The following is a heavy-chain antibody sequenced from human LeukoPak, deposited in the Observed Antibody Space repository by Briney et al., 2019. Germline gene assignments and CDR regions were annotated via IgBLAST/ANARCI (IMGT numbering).Heavy chain of an antibody. D-gene: IGHD3-10*01. CDR2: ISSSSSYI. Sequence: GGSLRPSCAASGFTFSSYSMNWVRQAPGKGLEWVSSISSSSSYIYYADSVKGRFTISRDNAKNSLYLQMNSLRAEDTAVYYCARPHYGSGSYYISNYYYMDVWGKGTTVTVSS. CDR3: ARPHYGSGSYYISNYYYMDV. V-gene: IGHV3-21*01. J-gene: IGHJ6*03. CDR1: GFTFSSYS.